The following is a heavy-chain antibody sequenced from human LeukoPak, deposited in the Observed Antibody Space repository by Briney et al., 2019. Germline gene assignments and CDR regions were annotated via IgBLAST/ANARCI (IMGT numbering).Heavy chain of an antibody. CDR3: ARVGWIVVPEGFDP. V-gene: IGHV4-34*01. Sequence: PSETLSLTCAVYGGSFSGYYWSWNRQPPGKGLEWIGEINHSGSTNYNPSLKSRVTISVDTSKNQFSLKLSSLTAADTAVYYCARVGWIVVPEGFDPWGQGTLVTVSS. D-gene: IGHD3-22*01. CDR2: INHSGST. CDR1: GGSFSGYY. J-gene: IGHJ5*02.